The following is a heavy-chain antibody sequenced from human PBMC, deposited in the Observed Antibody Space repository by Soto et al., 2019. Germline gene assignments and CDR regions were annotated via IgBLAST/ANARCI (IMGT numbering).Heavy chain of an antibody. Sequence: QLQLQESGPGLVKPSETLSLTCTVSGGSISSSSYYWGWIRQPPGKGLEWIGSIYYSGSTYYNPSLKSRVTISVDTSKNQFSLKLSSVTAADTAVYYCARPTPSPSSWFQRADYYYGMDVWGQGTTVTVS. CDR1: GGSISSSSYY. CDR2: IYYSGST. V-gene: IGHV4-39*01. J-gene: IGHJ6*02. D-gene: IGHD6-13*01. CDR3: ARPTPSPSSWFQRADYYYGMDV.